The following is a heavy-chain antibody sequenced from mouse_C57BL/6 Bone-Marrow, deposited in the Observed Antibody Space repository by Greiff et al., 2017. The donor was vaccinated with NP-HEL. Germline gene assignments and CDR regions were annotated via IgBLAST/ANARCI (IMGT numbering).Heavy chain of an antibody. CDR2: ISNGGGST. CDR3: ARHDVYYGNLFAY. V-gene: IGHV5-12*01. J-gene: IGHJ3*01. Sequence: EVQGVESGGGLVQPGGSLKLSCAASGFTFSDYYMYWVRQTPEKRLEWVAYISNGGGSTYYPDTVKGRFTISRDNAKNTLYLQMSRLKSEDTAMYYCARHDVYYGNLFAYWGQGTLVTVSA. CDR1: GFTFSDYY. D-gene: IGHD2-1*01.